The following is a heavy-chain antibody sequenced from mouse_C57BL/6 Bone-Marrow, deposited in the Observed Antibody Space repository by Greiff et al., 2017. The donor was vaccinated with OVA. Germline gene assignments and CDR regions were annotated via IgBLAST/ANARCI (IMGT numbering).Heavy chain of an antibody. D-gene: IGHD1-1*01. Sequence: VQLQQSGAELVKPGASVKLSCTASGFNIKDSYMHWVKQRTEQGLEWIGRIDPEDGETKYAPKFQGKATITADTSSNTAYLQLSSLTSEDTAVYYCARYPFITTVVEGYFDYWGQGTTLTVSS. J-gene: IGHJ2*01. CDR2: IDPEDGET. CDR1: GFNIKDSY. CDR3: ARYPFITTVVEGYFDY. V-gene: IGHV14-2*01.